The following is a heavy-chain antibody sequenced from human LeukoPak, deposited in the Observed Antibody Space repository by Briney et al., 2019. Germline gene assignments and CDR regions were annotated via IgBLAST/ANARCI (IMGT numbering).Heavy chain of an antibody. V-gene: IGHV4-31*03. CDR2: IYYSGST. J-gene: IGHJ5*02. CDR3: ARFRDPYSSSWYAWFDP. D-gene: IGHD6-13*01. CDR1: GGSISSGGYY. Sequence: PSQTLSLTCTVSGGSISSGGYYWSWIRQHPGKGLEWIGYIYYSGSTYYNPSLKSRVTISVDTSKNQFSLKLSSVTAADTAVYYCARFRDPYSSSWYAWFDPWGQGTLVTVSS.